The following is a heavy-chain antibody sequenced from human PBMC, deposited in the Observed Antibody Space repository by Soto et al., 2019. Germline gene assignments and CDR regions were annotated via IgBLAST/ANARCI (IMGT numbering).Heavy chain of an antibody. CDR2: IYYSGST. V-gene: IGHV4-59*01. CDR1: GGSISSYY. CDR3: ARERPSSSWYWAFDE. J-gene: IGHJ4*02. D-gene: IGHD6-13*01. Sequence: SLTCTVSGGSISSYYWSWIRQPPGKGLEWIGYIYYSGSTNYNPSLKSRVTISVDTSKNQFSLKLSSVTAADTAVYYCARERPSSSWYWAFDEWGQGTMGTGSS.